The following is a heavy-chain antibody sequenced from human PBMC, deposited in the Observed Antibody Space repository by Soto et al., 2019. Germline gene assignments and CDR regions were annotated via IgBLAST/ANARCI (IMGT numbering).Heavy chain of an antibody. V-gene: IGHV3-23*01. CDR1: GFTLSSYV. J-gene: IGHJ6*02. CDR2: ISGSGGST. D-gene: IGHD2-15*01. CDR3: AKDWGRSDIVVVLGVPTSFGMDV. Sequence: GGSLRLSCAASGFTLSSYVMSWVRQAPGKGLEWVSDISGSGGSTYYADSVKGRFTISRDNSKNTLYLQMNSLKAEDTAVYYCAKDWGRSDIVVVLGVPTSFGMDVWGQGTTVTVSS.